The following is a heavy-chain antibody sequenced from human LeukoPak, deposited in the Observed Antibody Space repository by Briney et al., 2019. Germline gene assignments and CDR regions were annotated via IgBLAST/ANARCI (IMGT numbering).Heavy chain of an antibody. D-gene: IGHD3-10*01. V-gene: IGHV1-69*13. CDR3: ARDRLWFGELHFDY. CDR2: IIPIFGTA. Sequence: ASVKVSCKASGGTFSSYAISWVRQAPGQGLEWMGGIIPIFGTANYAQKFQGRVTITADESTSTAYMELSSLRSEDTAVYYCARDRLWFGELHFDYWGQGTLVTVSS. CDR1: GGTFSSYA. J-gene: IGHJ4*02.